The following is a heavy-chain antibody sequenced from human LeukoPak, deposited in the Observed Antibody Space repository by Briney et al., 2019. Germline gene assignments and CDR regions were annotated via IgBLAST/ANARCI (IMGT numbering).Heavy chain of an antibody. J-gene: IGHJ3*02. V-gene: IGHV4-30-4*08. D-gene: IGHD3-22*01. CDR1: GGSFSGYY. Sequence: PSETLSLTCAVYGGSFSGYYWSWIRQPPGKGLEWIGYIYYSGSTYYNPSLKSRVTISVDTSKNQFSLKLSSVTAADTAVYYCARDRSIVVVHDAFDIWGQGTMVTVSS. CDR2: IYYSGST. CDR3: ARDRSIVVVHDAFDI.